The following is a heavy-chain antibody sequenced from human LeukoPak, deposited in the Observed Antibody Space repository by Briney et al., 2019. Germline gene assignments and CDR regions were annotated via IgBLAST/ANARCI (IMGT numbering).Heavy chain of an antibody. D-gene: IGHD3-22*01. J-gene: IGHJ3*02. V-gene: IGHV3-21*01. CDR3: ARVGYYDSSGYYEPHDAFDI. Sequence: ETLSLTCAVYGGSFSGYYWSWIRQAPGKGLEWVSSISSSSSYIYYADSVKGRFTISRDNAKNSLYLQMNSLRAEDTAVYYCARVGYYDSSGYYEPHDAFDIWGQGTMVTVSS. CDR2: ISSSSSYI. CDR1: GGSFSGYY.